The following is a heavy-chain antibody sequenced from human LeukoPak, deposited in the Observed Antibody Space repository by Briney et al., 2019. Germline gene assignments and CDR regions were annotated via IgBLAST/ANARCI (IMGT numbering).Heavy chain of an antibody. CDR2: IKSKTDGGTT. CDR1: GFTFSSYD. J-gene: IGHJ4*02. D-gene: IGHD1-26*01. CDR3: QGGRF. V-gene: IGHV3-15*01. Sequence: PGGSLRLSCAAFGFTFSSYDMHWVRQAPGKGLEWVGRIKSKTDGGTTDYAAPVKGRFSISRDDSKNTLYLQMNSLKSEDTAVYYCQGGRFWGQGTLVTVSS.